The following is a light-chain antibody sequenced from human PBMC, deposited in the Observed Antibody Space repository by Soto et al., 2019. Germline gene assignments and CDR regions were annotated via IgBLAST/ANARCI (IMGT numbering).Light chain of an antibody. Sequence: DIHMTQSPSTLSASVGDRVTITCRASQSLTMWLAWYQQKPGKAPNLLIYQTSSLESGVPSRFSGRGSGTEFAVTASSLQAYGFAAYYCQRWTDYSWTFGPGTKVEGK. J-gene: IGKJ1*01. CDR3: QRWTDYSWT. V-gene: IGKV1-5*03. CDR1: QSLTMW. CDR2: QTS.